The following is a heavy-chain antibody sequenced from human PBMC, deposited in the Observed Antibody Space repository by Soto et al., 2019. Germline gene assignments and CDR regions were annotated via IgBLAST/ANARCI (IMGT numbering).Heavy chain of an antibody. D-gene: IGHD3-3*01. Sequence: QVQLQESGPGLVKPSQTLSLTCTVSGGSISSGGYYWSWIRQHPGKGLEWIGYIYYSGSTYYNPSLKSRVTISVDTSKNQFSLKLSSVTAADTAVYYCARDLYDFWSGSWRGYGMDVWGQGTTFTVSS. V-gene: IGHV4-31*03. CDR2: IYYSGST. CDR1: GGSISSGGYY. CDR3: ARDLYDFWSGSWRGYGMDV. J-gene: IGHJ6*02.